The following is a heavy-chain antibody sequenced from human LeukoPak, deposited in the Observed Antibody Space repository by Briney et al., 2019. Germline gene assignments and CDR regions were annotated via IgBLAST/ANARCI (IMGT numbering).Heavy chain of an antibody. V-gene: IGHV1-18*01. D-gene: IGHD3-22*01. J-gene: IGHJ3*02. CDR2: ISAYNGNT. CDR3: ARDLPMYYYDSSGYESDAFDI. CDR1: GYTFTSYG. Sequence: GASVKVSCKASGYTFTSYGISWVRQAPGQGLEWMGWISAYNGNTNYAQKLQGRVTMTTDTSTSTAYMELRSLRSDDTAVYYCARDLPMYYYDSSGYESDAFDIWGQGTMVTVSS.